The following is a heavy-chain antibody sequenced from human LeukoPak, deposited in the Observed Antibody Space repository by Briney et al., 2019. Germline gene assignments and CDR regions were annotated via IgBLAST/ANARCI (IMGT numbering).Heavy chain of an antibody. V-gene: IGHV3-30*18. J-gene: IGHJ4*02. CDR2: ISYDGSNK. Sequence: PGGSLRLFCAASGFTFSSYGMHWGRQAPGKGLEWVAVISYDGSNKYYADSVKGRFTISRENSKHTLYLQMNSLKPEDTALYYCAKDLIAVAGIDYWGQGTLVTVSS. D-gene: IGHD6-19*01. CDR1: GFTFSSYG. CDR3: AKDLIAVAGIDY.